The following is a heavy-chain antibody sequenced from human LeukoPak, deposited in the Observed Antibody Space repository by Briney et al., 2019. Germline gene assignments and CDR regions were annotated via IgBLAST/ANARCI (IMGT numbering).Heavy chain of an antibody. D-gene: IGHD2-21*01. CDR1: GFTFNNYA. CDR2: ISGAST. Sequence: GGSLRLSCAASGFTFNNYALTWVHQAPGRGLEWVSSISGASTYYAESVKGRFSISRDNYKNTVYLQMSSLRAEDTAVYYCAKDGVVVIATEYFQHWGQGTLVTVSS. V-gene: IGHV3-23*01. CDR3: AKDGVVVIATEYFQH. J-gene: IGHJ1*01.